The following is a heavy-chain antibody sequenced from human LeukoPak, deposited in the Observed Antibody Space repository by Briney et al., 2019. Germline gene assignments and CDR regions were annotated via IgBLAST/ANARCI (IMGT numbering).Heavy chain of an antibody. CDR2: ISRSGSTI. V-gene: IGHV3-48*03. Sequence: GGPLRLSCAASTFTFGNYEMNWVRQAPGKGLEWISYISRSGSTIYYADSVKGRFTISRDNAKNSLYLQMNSLRAEDTAVYYCASGYDLPYWGQGTLVTVSS. D-gene: IGHD5-12*01. CDR1: TFTFGNYE. J-gene: IGHJ4*02. CDR3: ASGYDLPY.